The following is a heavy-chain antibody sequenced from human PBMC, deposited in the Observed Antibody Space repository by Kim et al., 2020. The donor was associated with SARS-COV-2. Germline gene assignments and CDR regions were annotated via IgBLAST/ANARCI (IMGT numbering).Heavy chain of an antibody. CDR3: ARDPQWELPSPAAFDI. CDR1: GGSISSYY. D-gene: IGHD1-26*01. CDR2: IYTSGST. V-gene: IGHV4-4*07. J-gene: IGHJ3*02. Sequence: SETLALTCTVSGGSISSYYWSWIRQPAGKGLEWIGRIYTSGSTNYNPSLKSRVTMSVDTSKNQFSLKLSSVTAADTAVYYCARDPQWELPSPAAFDIWGQGTMVTVSS.